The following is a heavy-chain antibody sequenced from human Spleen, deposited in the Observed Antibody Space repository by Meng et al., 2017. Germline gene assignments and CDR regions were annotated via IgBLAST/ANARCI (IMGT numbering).Heavy chain of an antibody. CDR2: INHSGST. CDR3: ARAETYYLYYGMDV. D-gene: IGHD2/OR15-2a*01. CDR1: GGSFSDYY. V-gene: IGHV4-34*01. Sequence: GSLRLSCVVSGGSFSDYYWSWIRQPPGKGLEWIGEINHSGSTNYNPSLKSRVTISGDTSKNQFSLKMSSVTAADTAVYYCARAETYYLYYGMDVWGQGTTVTVSS. J-gene: IGHJ6*02.